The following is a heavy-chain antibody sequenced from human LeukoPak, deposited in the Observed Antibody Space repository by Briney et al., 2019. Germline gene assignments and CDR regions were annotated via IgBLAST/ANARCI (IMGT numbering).Heavy chain of an antibody. J-gene: IGHJ4*02. V-gene: IGHV1-18*01. CDR1: GYTFTNHG. CDR3: ARTSKRFGELYQSADY. D-gene: IGHD3-10*01. Sequence: VASVKVSCKASGYTFTNHGITWVRQAPGQGLEWMGWISAYNGNADYAQSFQGRVTMTTDTSTSTAYMELRSLRSDDTGVYYCARTSKRFGELYQSADYWGQGTLVTVSS. CDR2: ISAYNGNA.